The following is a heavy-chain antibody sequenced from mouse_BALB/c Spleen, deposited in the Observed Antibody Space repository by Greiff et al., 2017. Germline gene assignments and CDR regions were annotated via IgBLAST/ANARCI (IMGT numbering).Heavy chain of an antibody. CDR3: ARSLFTTVVAH. J-gene: IGHJ2*01. D-gene: IGHD1-1*01. CDR2: IYPGNVNT. Sequence: QVQLQQSGPELVKPGASVRISCKASGYTFTSYYIHWVKQRPGQGLEWIGWIYPGNVNTKYNEKFKGKATLTADKSSSTAYMQLSSLTSEDSAVYFCARSLFTTVVAHWGQGTTLTVSS. V-gene: IGHV1S56*01. CDR1: GYTFTSYY.